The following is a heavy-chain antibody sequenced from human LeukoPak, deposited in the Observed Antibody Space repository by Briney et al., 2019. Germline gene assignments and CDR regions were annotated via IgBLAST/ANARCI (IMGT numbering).Heavy chain of an antibody. J-gene: IGHJ3*02. CDR2: IYYSGST. Sequence: SETLSLTCTVSGGSISSSSYYWGWIRQPPGKGLEWIGSIYYSGSTYYNPSLKSRVTISVDTSKNQFSLKLSSVTAADTAVYYCARPHEGGCGGDCYEDAFDIWGQGTMVTVSS. CDR3: ARPHEGGCGGDCYEDAFDI. CDR1: GGSISSSSYY. V-gene: IGHV4-39*01. D-gene: IGHD2-21*01.